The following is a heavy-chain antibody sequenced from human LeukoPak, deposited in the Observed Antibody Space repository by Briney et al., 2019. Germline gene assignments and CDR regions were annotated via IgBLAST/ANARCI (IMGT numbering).Heavy chain of an antibody. CDR1: GGSISSGSYY. CDR2: IYASGST. CDR3: AREGFYDFWSGYDVDC. V-gene: IGHV4-61*02. D-gene: IGHD3-3*01. J-gene: IGHJ4*02. Sequence: PSETLSPTCTVSGGSISSGSYYWNWIRQPAGKGLEWIGRIYASGSTNYNPSLKSRVTMSVDTSKNQFSLKLSSVTAADTAVYYCAREGFYDFWSGYDVDCWGQGTLVTVSS.